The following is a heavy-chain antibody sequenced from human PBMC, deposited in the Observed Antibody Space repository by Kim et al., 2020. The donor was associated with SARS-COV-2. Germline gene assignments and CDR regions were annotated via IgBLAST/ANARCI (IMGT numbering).Heavy chain of an antibody. CDR1: GFTVSSKY. D-gene: IGHD2-15*01. CDR2: IYSAGST. V-gene: IGHV3-53*01. Sequence: GGSLRLSCAASGFTVSSKYMSWVRQAPGKGLEWVSVIYSAGSTYYADSVKGRFTISRDNSKNTLSLQMNSLRPEDTAVYYCAKGYCSSGTCYDYWGQGTLVAVSP. J-gene: IGHJ4*02. CDR3: AKGYCSSGTCYDY.